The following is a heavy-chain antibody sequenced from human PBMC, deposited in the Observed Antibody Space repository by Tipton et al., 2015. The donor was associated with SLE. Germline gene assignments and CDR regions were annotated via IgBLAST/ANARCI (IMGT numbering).Heavy chain of an antibody. Sequence: GLVKPSETLSLSCTVSGGSLSSSSYFWGWIRQPPGKGLEWIGSMQYSGSTYYNPSLRSRIAISVDTSKNQFSLILTSVTAADTAVYYCARGRGGKPLDYWGQGTLVTVSS. CDR2: MQYSGST. CDR3: ARGRGGKPLDY. V-gene: IGHV4-39*01. D-gene: IGHD4-23*01. J-gene: IGHJ4*02. CDR1: GGSLSSSSYF.